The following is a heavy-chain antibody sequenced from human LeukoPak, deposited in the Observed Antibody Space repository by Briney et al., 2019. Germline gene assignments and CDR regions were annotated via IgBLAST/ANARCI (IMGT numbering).Heavy chain of an antibody. CDR2: INHSGST. CDR3: AVGGSTVTTPFDC. Sequence: SETLSLTCAVYGGSFSGYYWSWIRQPPGKGLEWIGEINHSGSTNYNPSFKSRVTISVDTSKNQFSLKLSSVTAADTAVYYCAVGGSTVTTPFDCWGQGTLVTVSS. J-gene: IGHJ4*02. D-gene: IGHD4-17*01. CDR1: GGSFSGYY. V-gene: IGHV4-34*01.